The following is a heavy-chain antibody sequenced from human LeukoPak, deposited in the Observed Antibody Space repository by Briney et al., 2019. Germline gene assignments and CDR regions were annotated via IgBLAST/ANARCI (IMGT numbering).Heavy chain of an antibody. CDR1: GGSISIYY. Sequence: PSETLSLTCTVSGGSISIYYWSWIRQPPGKGLEWIGYINYSGTTNYNPSLKSRVSMSVDTSKNQFSLKLSSVTAADTAVYYCARGTMMVGPWGQGTQVTVSS. CDR2: INYSGTT. D-gene: IGHD3-22*01. V-gene: IGHV4-59*01. J-gene: IGHJ5*02. CDR3: ARGTMMVGP.